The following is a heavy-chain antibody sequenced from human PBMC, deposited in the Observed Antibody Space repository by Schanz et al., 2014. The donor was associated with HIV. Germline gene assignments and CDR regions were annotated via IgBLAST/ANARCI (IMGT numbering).Heavy chain of an antibody. V-gene: IGHV3-74*01. J-gene: IGHJ3*02. D-gene: IGHD5-18*01. CDR1: GFTFSSYW. Sequence: EEYLVESGGGLVQPGGSLRLSCAASGFTFSSYWMHWVRQTPGKGLVWVSRVNGDGSSAAYADSVKGRFTISRDNAKNTLYLQMNSLRTEDTAVYYCPRGDTAIAFDIWGQGTLVTVSS. CDR2: VNGDGSSA. CDR3: PRGDTAIAFDI.